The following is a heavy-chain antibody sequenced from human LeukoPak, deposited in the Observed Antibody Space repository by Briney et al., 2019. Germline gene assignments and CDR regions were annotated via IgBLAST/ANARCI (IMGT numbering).Heavy chain of an antibody. D-gene: IGHD6-19*01. CDR1: VGSLSSYY. Sequence: SETLSLTCTVSVGSLSSYYWSWIRQPPGKGREWIGYIYYSGSTNYNPALKSRVTISVDTSKNQFTLNLTSVTAADTAVYYCAREDSSGFGDFWGQGTLVTVSS. J-gene: IGHJ4*02. V-gene: IGHV4-59*01. CDR3: AREDSSGFGDF. CDR2: IYYSGST.